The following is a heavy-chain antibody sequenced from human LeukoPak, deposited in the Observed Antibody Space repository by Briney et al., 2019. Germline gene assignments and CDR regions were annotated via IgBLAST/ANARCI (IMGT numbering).Heavy chain of an antibody. Sequence: ASVKVSCKASGYTFTGYYMHWVRQAPGQGLEWMGWINPNCGRTNYAQKVQGRVTMTRDTSISTAYMELSRLRSDDAAVYYCARDRITMIVVVKDAFDIWGQGTMVTVSS. V-gene: IGHV1-2*02. CDR2: INPNCGRT. CDR3: ARDRITMIVVVKDAFDI. CDR1: GYTFTGYY. J-gene: IGHJ3*02. D-gene: IGHD3-22*01.